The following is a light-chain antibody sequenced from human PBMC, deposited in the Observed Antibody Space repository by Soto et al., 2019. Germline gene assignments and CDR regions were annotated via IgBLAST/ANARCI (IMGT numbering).Light chain of an antibody. J-gene: IGKJ1*01. Sequence: EIVLTQSPGTLSLSPGERATLSCRASQSVSSSYLAWYQQKPGQAPRLLIYGASSRATGIPDRFSGSGSGTDCTLTISRLEPEDFAVYYCQHYGSSSWTFGQGTKVEVK. CDR1: QSVSSSY. CDR2: GAS. CDR3: QHYGSSSWT. V-gene: IGKV3-20*01.